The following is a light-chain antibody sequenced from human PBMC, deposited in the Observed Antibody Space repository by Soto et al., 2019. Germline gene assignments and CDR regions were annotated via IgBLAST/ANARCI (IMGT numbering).Light chain of an antibody. CDR3: QQSYSSYPIT. Sequence: DIQMTQSPSTLSGSLGDRVTITCRASQTISSWLAWYQQKPGKAPKLLIYKASTLKSGVPSRFSGSGSGTDFTLTINSLRHEDFAYHYCQQSYSSYPITFGPGTRLEIK. V-gene: IGKV1-5*03. CDR2: KAS. CDR1: QTISSW. J-gene: IGKJ5*01.